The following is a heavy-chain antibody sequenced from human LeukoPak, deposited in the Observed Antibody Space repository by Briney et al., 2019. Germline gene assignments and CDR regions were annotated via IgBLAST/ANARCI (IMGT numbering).Heavy chain of an antibody. V-gene: IGHV3-11*06. Sequence: GGSLRLSCAASGFTFGDYYMNWIRQAPGKGLEWVSYISSSSSYTNHADSVKGRFTISRDNAKNSLHLQMNSLRAEDTAVYYCARGRSGHIDYWGQGTRVTVSS. D-gene: IGHD3-3*01. CDR2: ISSSSSYT. J-gene: IGHJ4*02. CDR3: ARGRSGHIDY. CDR1: GFTFGDYY.